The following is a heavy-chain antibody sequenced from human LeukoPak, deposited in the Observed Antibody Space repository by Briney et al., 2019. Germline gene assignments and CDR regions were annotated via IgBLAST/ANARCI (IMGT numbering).Heavy chain of an antibody. Sequence: GGSLRLSCAASGFTFSSYGMHWVRQAPGKGLEWVAVISYDGSNKYYADSVKGRFTISRDNSKNTLYLQMNSLRAEDTAVYYCAKDQERDDAFDIWGQGTMVTVSS. CDR2: ISYDGSNK. J-gene: IGHJ3*02. V-gene: IGHV3-30*18. CDR3: AKDQERDDAFDI. CDR1: GFTFSSYG.